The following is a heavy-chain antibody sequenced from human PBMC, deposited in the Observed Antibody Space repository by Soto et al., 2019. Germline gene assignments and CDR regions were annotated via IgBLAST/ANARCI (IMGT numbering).Heavy chain of an antibody. CDR3: ARGFWYQVLGWFDP. J-gene: IGHJ5*02. CDR1: GFTFSNNA. Sequence: QVQLVESGGGVVQPGRSLRLSCAASGFTFSNNAMNWVRQAPGKGLEWVAVISYDGSSQYYTDSVKGRFTISRDNSKKMLYLQMDSLRAEDTAVYYCARGFWYQVLGWFDPWGQGTLVTVSS. V-gene: IGHV3-30-3*01. CDR2: ISYDGSSQ. D-gene: IGHD2-2*01.